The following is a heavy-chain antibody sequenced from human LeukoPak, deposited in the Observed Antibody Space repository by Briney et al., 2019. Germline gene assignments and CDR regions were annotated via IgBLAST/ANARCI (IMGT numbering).Heavy chain of an antibody. Sequence: GASVKVSCKASGYTFTGYYMHWVRQAPGQGLEWMGGIIPIFGTANYAQKFQGRVTITADESTSTAYMELSSLRSEDTAVYYCARDSSEFRNLIPHWGQGTLVTVSS. CDR2: IIPIFGTA. D-gene: IGHD1-14*01. CDR1: GYTFTGYY. J-gene: IGHJ1*01. V-gene: IGHV1-69*13. CDR3: ARDSSEFRNLIPH.